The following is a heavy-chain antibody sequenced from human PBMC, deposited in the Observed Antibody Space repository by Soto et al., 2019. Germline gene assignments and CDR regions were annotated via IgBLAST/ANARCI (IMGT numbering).Heavy chain of an antibody. V-gene: IGHV4-4*07. Sequence: SETLSLTCIVSGASISDYYWSWIRQPAGEGLECIGRIYASRNTNYNPSLKSRVTMSVDTAKNQFSLTLNSVTAVDTAVYYCARESRSAHGTVEHWGRGTLVTVSS. D-gene: IGHD6-13*01. CDR1: GASISDYY. CDR2: IYASRNT. CDR3: ARESRSAHGTVEH. J-gene: IGHJ4*02.